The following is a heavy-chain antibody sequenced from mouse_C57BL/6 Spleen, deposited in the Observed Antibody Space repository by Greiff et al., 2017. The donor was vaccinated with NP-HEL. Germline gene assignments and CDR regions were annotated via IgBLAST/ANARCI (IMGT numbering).Heavy chain of an antibody. CDR2: IRNKANNHAT. Sequence: EVKLQESGGGLVQPGGSMKLSCAASGFTFSDAWMDWVRQSPEKGLEWVAEIRNKANNHATYYAESVKGRFTISRDDSKSSVYLQMNSLRAEDTGIYYCTGVVANWHFDYWGQGTTLTVSS. V-gene: IGHV6-6*01. J-gene: IGHJ2*01. D-gene: IGHD1-1*01. CDR3: TGVVANWHFDY. CDR1: GFTFSDAW.